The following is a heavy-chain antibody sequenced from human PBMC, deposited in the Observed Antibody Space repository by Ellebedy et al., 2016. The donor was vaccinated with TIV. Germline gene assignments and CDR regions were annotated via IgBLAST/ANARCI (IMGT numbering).Heavy chain of an antibody. D-gene: IGHD3-16*01. CDR1: GFSFSNYW. V-gene: IGHV3-7*01. J-gene: IGHJ5*02. CDR3: ARDWGGALPIDQ. CDR2: IKTDGSKT. Sequence: GGSLRLXCAASGFSFSNYWMSWVRQAPGKGLEWVANIKTDGSKTNYVDSVKGRFTISRDNAKNSLYLQMNSLTAEDTAVYYCARDWGGALPIDQWGQGTRVTVSS.